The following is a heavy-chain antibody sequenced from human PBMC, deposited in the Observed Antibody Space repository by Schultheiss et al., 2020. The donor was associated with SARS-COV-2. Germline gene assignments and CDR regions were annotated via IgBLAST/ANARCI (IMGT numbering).Heavy chain of an antibody. CDR3: AITSTDILTGYYSAFDI. D-gene: IGHD3-9*01. J-gene: IGHJ3*02. Sequence: GGSLRLSCKGSGYSFTSYWIGWVRQMPGKGLEWMGIIYPGDSDTRYSPSFQGQVTISADKSISTAYRQWSSLKASDTAIYYCAITSTDILTGYYSAFDIWGQGTMVTVSS. CDR1: GYSFTSYW. CDR2: IYPGDSDT. V-gene: IGHV5-51*01.